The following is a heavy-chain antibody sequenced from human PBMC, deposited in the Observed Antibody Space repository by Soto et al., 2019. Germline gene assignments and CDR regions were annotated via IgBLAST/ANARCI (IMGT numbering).Heavy chain of an antibody. CDR2: VYWNDER. J-gene: IGHJ4*02. V-gene: IGHV2-5*01. D-gene: IGHD3-22*01. CDR3: PHYDSSGYFSHFDS. CDR1: GFSLTTTGVG. Sequence: QIALQESGPTVVKPTQTLTLTCTFSGFSLTTTGVGVGWIRHAPGKALEWLAMVYWNDERRYSPSLKSRLTITQDTSKNQVVLTMTYMDPVDTATYFCPHYDSSGYFSHFDSWGQGTLVTVSS.